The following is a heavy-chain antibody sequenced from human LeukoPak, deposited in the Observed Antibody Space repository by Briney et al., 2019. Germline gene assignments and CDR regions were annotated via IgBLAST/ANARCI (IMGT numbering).Heavy chain of an antibody. J-gene: IGHJ2*01. CDR3: AKAVIDYWYFDL. Sequence: GGSLRLSCAASGFTFSSYAMSWARQAPGKGLEWVSAISGSGGSTYYADSVKGRFTISRDNSKNTLYLQMNSLRAEDTAVYYCAKAVIDYWYFDLWGRGTLVTVSS. D-gene: IGHD2-21*01. CDR2: ISGSGGST. CDR1: GFTFSSYA. V-gene: IGHV3-23*01.